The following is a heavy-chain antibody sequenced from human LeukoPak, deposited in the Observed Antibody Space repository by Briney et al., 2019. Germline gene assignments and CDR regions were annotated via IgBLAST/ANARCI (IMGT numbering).Heavy chain of an antibody. V-gene: IGHV1-69*13. CDR1: GGTFSSYA. CDR3: ARVERYCSSTSCFGLYYGMDV. CDR2: IIPIFGTA. Sequence: SVKVSCKASGGTFSSYAISWVRQAPGQGLEWMGGIIPIFGTANYAQKFQGRVTITADESTSTAYMELSSLRSEDTAVYYCARVERYCSSTSCFGLYYGMDVWGQGTTVTVSS. D-gene: IGHD2-2*01. J-gene: IGHJ6*02.